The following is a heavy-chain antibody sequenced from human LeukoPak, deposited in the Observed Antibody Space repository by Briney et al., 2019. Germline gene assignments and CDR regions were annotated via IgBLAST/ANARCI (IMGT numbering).Heavy chain of an antibody. D-gene: IGHD4-23*01. CDR2: INSDGDTT. V-gene: IGHV3-74*01. CDR1: GVTFSTYW. J-gene: IGHJ4*02. CDR3: ASGYSSDYGGNTY. Sequence: GGSLRLSCAASGVTFSTYWMHWVRQAPGKGLVWVSRINSDGDTTNYADSVKGRFTISRDNAKNTLYLEMNGLRVEDTAVYYCASGYSSDYGGNTYWGQGTLVTVSS.